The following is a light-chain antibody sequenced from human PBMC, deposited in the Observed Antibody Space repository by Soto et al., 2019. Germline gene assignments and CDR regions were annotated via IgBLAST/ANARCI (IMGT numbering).Light chain of an antibody. CDR2: DAS. V-gene: IGKV3D-7*01. CDR3: LQHYSWPWT. Sequence: ERVMAESPTTLSLSEGERATLSCRASQSVSSSYVAWYQQKPGQAPRLLIYDASNRATGIPARFSGSGSGTDFTLTISGMQSEDSGVYYCLQHYSWPWTFGQGTKVDIK. CDR1: QSVSSSY. J-gene: IGKJ1*01.